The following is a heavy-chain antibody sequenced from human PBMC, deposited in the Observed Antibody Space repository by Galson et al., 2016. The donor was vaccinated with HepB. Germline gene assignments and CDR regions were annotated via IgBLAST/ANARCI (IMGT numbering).Heavy chain of an antibody. Sequence: ETLSLTCTVSSDPVTSGTYYWSWVRQSPGKGLDWIGYIHDSGNTNYNPSIKSRVTISRDTSKNQFFLELTSVTAADTAVYDCARDEGFYNGMDVWGQGTTVTVAS. V-gene: IGHV4-61*01. CDR2: IHDSGNT. CDR3: ARDEGFYNGMDV. J-gene: IGHJ6*02. CDR1: SDPVTSGTYY. D-gene: IGHD2-2*02.